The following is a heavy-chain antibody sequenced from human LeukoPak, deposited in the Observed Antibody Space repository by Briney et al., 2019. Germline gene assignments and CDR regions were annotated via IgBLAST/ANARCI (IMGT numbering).Heavy chain of an antibody. CDR2: IYPGDSDI. J-gene: IGHJ5*02. CDR1: GYSFTSYW. Sequence: GESLKISCKGSGYSFTSYWIGWVRQMPGKGLEWMGIIYPGDSDIRYSPSFQGQVAISVDRSISTAYLQWSSLKASDTAIYYCARRAGYCSGGSCPANWFDPWGQGTLVTVPS. D-gene: IGHD2-15*01. V-gene: IGHV5-51*01. CDR3: ARRAGYCSGGSCPANWFDP.